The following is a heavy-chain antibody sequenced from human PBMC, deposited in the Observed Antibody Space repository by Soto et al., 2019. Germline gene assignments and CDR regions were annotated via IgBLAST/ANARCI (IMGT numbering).Heavy chain of an antibody. V-gene: IGHV6-1*01. D-gene: IGHD3-3*01. CDR1: GDRVSRNSAA. Sequence: SQTLSLTCVISGDRVSRNSAAWDWIRQSPSRGLEWLGRTYYRSKWYNDYAVSVKSRITINPDTSKNQFSLQLNSVTPEDTAVYYCARGRNYDGYYSYFYGMDVWGEGTTVTVSS. CDR3: ARGRNYDGYYSYFYGMDV. CDR2: TYYRSKWYN. J-gene: IGHJ6*04.